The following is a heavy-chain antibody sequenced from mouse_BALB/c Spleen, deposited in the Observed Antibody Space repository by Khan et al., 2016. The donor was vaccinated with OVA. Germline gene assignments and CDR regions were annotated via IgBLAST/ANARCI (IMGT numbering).Heavy chain of an antibody. CDR3: ASHYSGPFAY. CDR2: IDPANGNT. CDR1: GFNIKDTY. D-gene: IGHD1-2*01. J-gene: IGHJ3*01. V-gene: IGHV14-3*02. Sequence: VRLQQSGAELVKPGASVKLSCTASGFNIKDTYMHWVKQRPEQGLEWIGRIDPANGNTKYDPQFQGKATITADTSSNTAYLQLSSLTSEDTAVYYCASHYSGPFAYWGQGTLVTVSA.